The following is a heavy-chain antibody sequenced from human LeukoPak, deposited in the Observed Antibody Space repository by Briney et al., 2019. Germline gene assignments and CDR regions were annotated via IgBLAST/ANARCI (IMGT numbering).Heavy chain of an antibody. CDR1: GGTFSNYG. J-gene: IGHJ4*02. D-gene: IGHD3-10*01. CDR2: IIPIFGTA. CDR3: ARFDPGVHPGDY. V-gene: IGHV1-69*13. Sequence: SVKVCCKASGGTFSNYGIGWVRQAPGQGLEWMGGIIPIFGTANYAQNLQGRVTITADESTTTAYMELSSLRSDDTAVYYCARFDPGVHPGDYWGQGTLVTVSS.